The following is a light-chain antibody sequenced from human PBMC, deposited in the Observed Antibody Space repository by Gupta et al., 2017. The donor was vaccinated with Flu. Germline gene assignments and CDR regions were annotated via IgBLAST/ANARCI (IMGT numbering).Light chain of an antibody. CDR1: QGINHY. V-gene: IGKV1-9*01. J-gene: IGKJ1*01. Sequence: DIQLTQSPSFLSASVGDRVTITCRASQGINHYLAWYQQKPGKAPQLLIYAASILQSGVPLRFSGSGSGTEFTLTISSLQPEDFATYYCLQLNSYPRTFGQGTKLEIK. CDR2: AAS. CDR3: LQLNSYPRT.